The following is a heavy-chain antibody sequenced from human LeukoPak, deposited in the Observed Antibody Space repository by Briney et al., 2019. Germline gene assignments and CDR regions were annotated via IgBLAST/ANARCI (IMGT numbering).Heavy chain of an antibody. CDR2: IYSGGST. CDR1: GFTVSINH. V-gene: IGHV3-53*01. CDR3: ARYWVGYGMDV. J-gene: IGHJ6*02. D-gene: IGHD2-8*02. Sequence: PGGSLRLSCAACGFTVSINHMSWVRQAPGKGLEWVSVIYSGGSTYYADSVKGRFTISRDNSKNTLYLQMNSLRAEDTAVYYCARYWVGYGMDVWGQGTTVTVSS.